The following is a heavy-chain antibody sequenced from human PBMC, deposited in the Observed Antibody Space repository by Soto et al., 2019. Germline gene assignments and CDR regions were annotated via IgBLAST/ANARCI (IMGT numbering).Heavy chain of an antibody. CDR3: AKSAVTGAYGMDV. D-gene: IGHD4-17*01. Sequence: GGSLRLSCAASGVTFSSYGMHWVRQAPGKGLEWVAVISYDGSNKYYADSVKGRLTISRDNSKNTLYLQMNSLRAEDTAVYYCAKSAVTGAYGMDVWGQGTTVTVSS. CDR1: GVTFSSYG. CDR2: ISYDGSNK. J-gene: IGHJ6*02. V-gene: IGHV3-30*18.